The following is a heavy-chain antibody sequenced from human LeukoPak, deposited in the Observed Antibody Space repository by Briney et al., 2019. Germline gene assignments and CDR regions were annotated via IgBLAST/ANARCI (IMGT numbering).Heavy chain of an antibody. CDR3: TRHYSSRWSFDY. V-gene: IGHV3-73*01. Sequence: GGSLKLSCAASGFTFSGSAMHWVRQASGKGLEWVGRIRSKANSYATAYAASVKGRFTISRDDSKNTAYLQMNSLKTEDTAVYYCTRHYSSRWSFDYWGQGTLVTVSS. CDR2: IRSKANSYAT. D-gene: IGHD6-13*01. J-gene: IGHJ4*02. CDR1: GFTFSGSA.